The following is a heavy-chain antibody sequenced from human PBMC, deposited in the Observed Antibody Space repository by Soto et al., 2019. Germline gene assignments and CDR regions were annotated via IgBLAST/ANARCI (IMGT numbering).Heavy chain of an antibody. J-gene: IGHJ6*02. CDR2: IRSKANNYAT. V-gene: IGHV3-73*02. Sequence: EVQLVESGGGLVQPGGFLKLSCVASGFTFSGSGIHWVRQASGKGLEWVGRIRSKANNYATAYAASVTGRLTISRDDSKNTAFLQMNSLKTEDTAVYYCARPARSSSRGTKNYYYGLEVWGQGTTVIVSS. CDR1: GFTFSGSG. CDR3: ARPARSSSRGTKNYYYGLEV. D-gene: IGHD6-6*01.